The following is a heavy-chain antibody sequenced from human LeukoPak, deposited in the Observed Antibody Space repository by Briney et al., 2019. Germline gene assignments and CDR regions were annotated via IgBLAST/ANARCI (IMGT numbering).Heavy chain of an antibody. CDR3: ARDNSVRDEAWWFNP. V-gene: IGHV1-46*01. CDR1: GYTFTSNY. CDR2: ISPSGGST. Sequence: GASVKVSCKAFGYTFTSNYMHWVRQAPGQGPEWMGVISPSGGSTTYAQKFQGRVTLTRGMSTSTDYLEPSSLRSEDTAVYYCARDNSVRDEAWWFNPWGQGTLVTVSS. D-gene: IGHD5-24*01. J-gene: IGHJ5*02.